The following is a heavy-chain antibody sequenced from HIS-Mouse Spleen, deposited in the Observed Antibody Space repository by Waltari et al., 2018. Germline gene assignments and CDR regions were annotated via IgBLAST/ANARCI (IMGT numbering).Heavy chain of an antibody. CDR1: GFTVISNY. CDR2: IYSGGST. V-gene: IGHV3-66*01. CDR3: ARDGTAMVNYFDY. Sequence: EVQLVESGGGLVQPGGSLRLSCAASGFTVISNYMTWVRQAPGKGLEWVSVIYSGGSTYYADSVKGRFTISRDNSKNTLYLQLNSLRAEDTAVYYCARDGTAMVNYFDYWGQGTLVTVSS. J-gene: IGHJ4*02. D-gene: IGHD5-18*01.